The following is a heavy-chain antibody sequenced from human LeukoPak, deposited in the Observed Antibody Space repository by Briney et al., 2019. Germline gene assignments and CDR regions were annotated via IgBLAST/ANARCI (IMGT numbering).Heavy chain of an antibody. CDR2: IGGTGVRT. Sequence: GGSLRLSCASSGSTFSSYAMSWVRQAPGKGLEWVSTIGGTGVRTYYADSVKGRFTISRENSKNTLYPQINSLRAEAPAVYFCAKDRLGGPYFFHYWGQGTLVTVSS. CDR1: GSTFSSYA. CDR3: AKDRLGGPYFFHY. J-gene: IGHJ4*02. D-gene: IGHD3-16*01. V-gene: IGHV3-23*01.